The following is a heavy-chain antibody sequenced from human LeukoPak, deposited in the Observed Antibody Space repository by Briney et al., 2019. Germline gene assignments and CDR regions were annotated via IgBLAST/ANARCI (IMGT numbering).Heavy chain of an antibody. Sequence: SETLSLTCAVSGYSISSGYYWGWIRQPPGKGLEWIGYIYYSGSTNYNPSLKSRVTISVDTSKNQFSLKLSSVTAADTAVYYCARARMATIRGYYFDYWGQGTLVTVSS. CDR2: IYYSGST. CDR1: GYSISSGYY. J-gene: IGHJ4*02. CDR3: ARARMATIRGYYFDY. V-gene: IGHV4-38-2*01. D-gene: IGHD5-24*01.